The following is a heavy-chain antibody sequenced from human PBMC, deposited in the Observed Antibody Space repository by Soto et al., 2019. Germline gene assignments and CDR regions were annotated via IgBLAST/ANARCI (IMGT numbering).Heavy chain of an antibody. CDR2: IYSSGST. V-gene: IGHV4-59*01. D-gene: IGHD1-1*01. CDR3: AREWKSMAWLDA. J-gene: IGHJ5*02. CDR1: GGSITTYY. Sequence: QVQLQESGPGLVKPSETLSLTCTVSGGSITTYYWSWIWQPPGKGLEWIGYIYSSGSTNYNPSLKSRVTISIDTSKNQFSLKLNSVTTADTAVYFCAREWKSMAWLDAWGQGTLVTVSS.